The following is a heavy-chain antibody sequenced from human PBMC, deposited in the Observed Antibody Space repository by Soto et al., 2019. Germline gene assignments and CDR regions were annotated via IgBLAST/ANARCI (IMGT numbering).Heavy chain of an antibody. CDR2: INHSGST. CDR3: ASVWFGELSPLGAAYDY. Sequence: QVQLQQWGAGLLKPSETLSLTCAVYGGSFSGYYWSWIRQPPGKGLEWIGEINHSGSTNYNPSLKRRVTISVDTSKNQFSLKLSSVTAADTAVYYCASVWFGELSPLGAAYDYWGQGTLVTVSS. D-gene: IGHD3-10*01. J-gene: IGHJ4*02. V-gene: IGHV4-34*01. CDR1: GGSFSGYY.